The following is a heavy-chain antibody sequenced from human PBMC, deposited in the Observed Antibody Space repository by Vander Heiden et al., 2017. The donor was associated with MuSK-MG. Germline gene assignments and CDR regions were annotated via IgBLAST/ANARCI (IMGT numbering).Heavy chain of an antibody. J-gene: IGHJ4*02. CDR1: GFTFSSHE. V-gene: IGHV3-48*03. D-gene: IGHD5-18*01. CDR3: ARGGFEYSYGYGALDY. CDR2: ISSSGSTI. Sequence: EVQLVESGGGLVQPGGSLRLSFAASGFTFSSHEMNWVRQAPGKGLEWVSDISSSGSTIYYADSVKGRFTISRDNAKNSLYLQMNSLRAEDTAVYYCARGGFEYSYGYGALDYWGQGTLVTVSS.